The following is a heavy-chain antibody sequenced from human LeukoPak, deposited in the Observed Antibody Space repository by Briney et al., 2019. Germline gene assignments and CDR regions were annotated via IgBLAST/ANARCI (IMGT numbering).Heavy chain of an antibody. CDR2: ISSSGSST. V-gene: IGHV3-23*01. CDR3: ARDSGNYLDAFDI. CDR1: GFTFSSYA. J-gene: IGHJ3*02. D-gene: IGHD1-7*01. Sequence: PGGSLRLSCAASGFTFSSYAMNWVRQAPGKGLEWVSSISSSGSSTYYADSVKGRFTISRDNSKNTLYVQMNSLRAEDTAVYYCARDSGNYLDAFDIWGQGTMVTVSS.